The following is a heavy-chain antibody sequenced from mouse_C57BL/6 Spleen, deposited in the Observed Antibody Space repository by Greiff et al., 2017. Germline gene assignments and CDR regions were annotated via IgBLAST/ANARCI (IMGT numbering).Heavy chain of an antibody. CDR3: ARRSSSGDYYAMDY. Sequence: QVQLKQSGAELVKPGASVKLSCKASGYTFTSYWMHWVKQRPGRGLEWIGRIDPNSGGTKYNEKFKSKATLTVDKPSSTAYMQLSSLTSEDSAVYYCARRSSSGDYYAMDYWGQGTSVTVSS. D-gene: IGHD3-2*02. CDR2: IDPNSGGT. V-gene: IGHV1-72*01. J-gene: IGHJ4*01. CDR1: GYTFTSYW.